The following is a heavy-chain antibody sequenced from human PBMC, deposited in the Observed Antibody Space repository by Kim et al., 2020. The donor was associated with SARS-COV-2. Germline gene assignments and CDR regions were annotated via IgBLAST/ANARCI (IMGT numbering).Heavy chain of an antibody. CDR3: ARDRGYCTGGSCYSIFDY. CDR2: TKEDGSEK. J-gene: IGHJ4*02. V-gene: IGHV3-7*03. Sequence: GGSLRLSCVASGVSFNNYWMGWVRQAPGKGLEWVAHTKEDGSEKYYVDSVKGRFTISRNNAKNSLYLQMNSLRAEDTAVYYCARDRGYCTGGSCYSIFDYWGQGTQVTVSS. CDR1: GVSFNNYW. D-gene: IGHD2-15*01.